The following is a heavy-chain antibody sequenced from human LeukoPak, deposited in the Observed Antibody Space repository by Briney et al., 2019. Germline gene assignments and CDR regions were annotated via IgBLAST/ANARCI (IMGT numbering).Heavy chain of an antibody. CDR2: INPNSGGT. D-gene: IGHD6-19*01. V-gene: IGHV1-2*02. J-gene: IGHJ5*02. Sequence: ASVKVSCKASGGTFSSYAISWVRQAPGQGLEWMGWINPNSGGTNYAQKFQGRVTMTRDTSISTAYMELSRLRSDDTAVYYCARERRGIAVAGTDRNWFDPWGQGTLVTVSS. CDR3: ARERRGIAVAGTDRNWFDP. CDR1: GGTFSSYA.